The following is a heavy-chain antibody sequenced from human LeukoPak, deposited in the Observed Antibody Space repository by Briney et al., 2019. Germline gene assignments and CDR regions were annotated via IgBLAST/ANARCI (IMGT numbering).Heavy chain of an antibody. CDR3: ARLREYSSGPFDY. D-gene: IGHD6-19*01. Sequence: SETLSLTCTVSGGSIKCRDSYWSWIRQLPGKGLEWFGSIYYIGSPYYNRFLKSRVTMSVDPSKNQFSLKLSSVPAAHTAVYYCARLREYSSGPFDYWGQGTLVTVSS. CDR2: IYYIGSP. J-gene: IGHJ4*02. CDR1: GGSIKCRDSY. V-gene: IGHV4-39*01.